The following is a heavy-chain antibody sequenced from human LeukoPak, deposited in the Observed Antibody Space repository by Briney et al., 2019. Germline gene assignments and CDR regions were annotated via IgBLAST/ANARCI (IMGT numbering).Heavy chain of an antibody. Sequence: PSETLSLTCTVSGGSISSYYWSWIRQSPGKGLEWIGYIDPSGSASYNPSLKSRVTIFVDTSKNLLSLILTSVSASDTAIYYCARDHWLLSSKTWYYYGMDVWGQGTTVTVSS. CDR1: GGSISSYY. CDR2: IDPSGSA. J-gene: IGHJ6*02. CDR3: ARDHWLLSSKTWYYYGMDV. V-gene: IGHV4-59*01. D-gene: IGHD3-9*01.